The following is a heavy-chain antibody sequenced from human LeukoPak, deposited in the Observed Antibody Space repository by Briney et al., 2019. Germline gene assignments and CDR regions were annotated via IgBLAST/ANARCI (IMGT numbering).Heavy chain of an antibody. CDR1: GFTFSSYG. J-gene: IGHJ3*02. D-gene: IGHD2-8*01. CDR2: ISGSGGST. Sequence: PGGSLRLSCAASGFTFSSYGMSWVRQAPGKGLEWVSAISGSGGSTYYADSVKGRFTISRDNSKNTLYLQMNSLGAEDTAVYCCAKDHRTSDAFDIWGQGTMVTVSS. V-gene: IGHV3-23*01. CDR3: AKDHRTSDAFDI.